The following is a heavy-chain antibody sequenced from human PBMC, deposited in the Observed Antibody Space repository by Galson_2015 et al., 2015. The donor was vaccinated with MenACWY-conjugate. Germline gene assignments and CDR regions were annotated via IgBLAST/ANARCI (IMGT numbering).Heavy chain of an antibody. J-gene: IGHJ4*02. Sequence: SVKVSCKASGYTFTFYDMSWVRQTTGQGLECLEWMNPNSGNTGYAQKFQGRVTMTRNTSITTAYMELSSLSSEDTAVYFCARVTGGRFDLCGQGTLVTVSS. CDR1: GYTFTFYD. D-gene: IGHD3-16*01. CDR2: MNPNSGNT. CDR3: ARVTGGRFDL. V-gene: IGHV1-8*01.